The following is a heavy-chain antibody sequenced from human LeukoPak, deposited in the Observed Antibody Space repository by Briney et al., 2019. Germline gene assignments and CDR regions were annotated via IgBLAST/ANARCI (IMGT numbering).Heavy chain of an antibody. CDR3: ARDQGLGGYFDY. V-gene: IGHV3-21*01. Sequence: GGSLRLSCAASGFTFGSYSKNWVRQAPGKGLEWVSSISSSSSYIYYADSVKGRFTISRDNAKNSLYLQMNSLRAEDTAVYYCARDQGLGGYFDYWGQGTLVTVSS. D-gene: IGHD3-16*01. CDR2: ISSSSSYI. J-gene: IGHJ4*02. CDR1: GFTFGSYS.